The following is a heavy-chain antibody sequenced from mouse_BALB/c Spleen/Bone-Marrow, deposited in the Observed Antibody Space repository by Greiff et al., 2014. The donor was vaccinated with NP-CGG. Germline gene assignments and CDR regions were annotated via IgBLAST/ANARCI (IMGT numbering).Heavy chain of an antibody. CDR2: MWGDGST. J-gene: IGHJ4*01. D-gene: IGHD2-4*01. Sequence: VQRVESGPGLVAPSQSLSITCTVSGFSLTGYGVNWVRQPPGKGLEWLGMMWGDGSTDYNSALKSRLSISKDNSKSQVFLKMNSLQTDDTARYYCARALYDYDDLYCAMDYWGQGTSVTVSS. CDR3: ARALYDYDDLYCAMDY. CDR1: GFSLTGYG. V-gene: IGHV2-6-7*01.